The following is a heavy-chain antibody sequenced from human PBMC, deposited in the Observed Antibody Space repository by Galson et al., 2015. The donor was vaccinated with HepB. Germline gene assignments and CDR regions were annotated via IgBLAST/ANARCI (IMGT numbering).Heavy chain of an antibody. V-gene: IGHV1-69*13. Sequence: SVKVSCKASGGTFSSYAISWERQAPGQGLEWMGGIIPIFGTANYAQKFQGRVTITADESTSTAYMELSSLRSEDTAVYYCATALGAARTNWFDPWGQGTLVTVSS. CDR3: ATALGAARTNWFDP. D-gene: IGHD6-6*01. CDR1: GGTFSSYA. J-gene: IGHJ5*02. CDR2: IIPIFGTA.